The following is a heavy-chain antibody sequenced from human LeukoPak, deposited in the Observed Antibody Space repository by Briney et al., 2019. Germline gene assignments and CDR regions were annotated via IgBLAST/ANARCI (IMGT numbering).Heavy chain of an antibody. J-gene: IGHJ4*02. Sequence: SETLSLTCTVSGGSISNYYWTWIRQSPGKGLEWIGFVYYSGAIKYNPSLESRVAISLDTSKNQFSLKLTSVTAADTAVYYCARDGRSGSYYGYFDYWGQGTLVTVSS. CDR1: GGSISNYY. CDR2: VYYSGAI. CDR3: ARDGRSGSYYGYFDY. V-gene: IGHV4-59*08. D-gene: IGHD3-10*01.